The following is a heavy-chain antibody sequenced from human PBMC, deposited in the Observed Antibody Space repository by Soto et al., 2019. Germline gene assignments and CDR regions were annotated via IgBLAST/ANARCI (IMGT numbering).Heavy chain of an antibody. J-gene: IGHJ6*02. D-gene: IGHD6-6*01. V-gene: IGHV1-18*04. CDR2: ISGYNGNT. Sequence: QVQLVQSGAEVKKPGASVKVSCKASGYTFTYYGISWVRQAPGQGLEGMGWISGYNGNTNYAQKLQGRATMTTDTSTRTAYMDLRSLSSDDTAVYYCVRESYSSASVLNYYYGMDVWGQGTTVTVAS. CDR3: VRESYSSASVLNYYYGMDV. CDR1: GYTFTYYG.